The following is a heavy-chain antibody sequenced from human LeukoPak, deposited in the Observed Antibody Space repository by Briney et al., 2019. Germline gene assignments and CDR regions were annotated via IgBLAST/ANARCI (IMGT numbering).Heavy chain of an antibody. J-gene: IGHJ4*02. CDR3: TRDFDWFRNQYDY. Sequence: GSLRLSCAASGFTFSDYAMNWVRQAPGKGLEWVSSISSSSNYVYYAASVQGRFPISRDNTKNALYLQMNSLRAEDTAVYYCTRDFDWFRNQYDYWGQGTLVTVSS. CDR2: ISSSSNYV. CDR1: GFTFSDYA. V-gene: IGHV3-21*01. D-gene: IGHD3-9*01.